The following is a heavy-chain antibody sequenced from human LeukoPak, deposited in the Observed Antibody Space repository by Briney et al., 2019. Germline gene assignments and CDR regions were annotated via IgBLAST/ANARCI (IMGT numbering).Heavy chain of an antibody. CDR3: AKDSSVPYGITD. D-gene: IGHD1/OR15-1a*01. V-gene: IGHV3-33*06. CDR1: GFTFSSHG. J-gene: IGHJ4*02. CDR2: IWSDGSNT. Sequence: PGGSLRLSCAASGFTFSSHGMHWVRQAPGKGLEWVVVIWSDGSNTYYADSVKGRFTISRDNSRNTLSLQMNSLRAEDTALYYCAKDSSVPYGITDWGQGTLVTVSS.